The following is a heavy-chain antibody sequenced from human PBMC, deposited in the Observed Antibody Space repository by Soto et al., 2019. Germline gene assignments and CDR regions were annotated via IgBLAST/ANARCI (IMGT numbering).Heavy chain of an antibody. CDR2: INSDGSST. CDR1: GFTFSSYW. J-gene: IGHJ6*02. D-gene: IGHD6-13*01. CDR3: ASLISGYSSSWYWNGMDV. Sequence: PGGSLRLSCAASGFTFSSYWMHWVRQAPGKGLVWVSRINSDGSSTSYADSVKGRFTISRDNARNTLYLQMNSLRAEDTAVYYCASLISGYSSSWYWNGMDVWGQGTTVTVSS. V-gene: IGHV3-74*01.